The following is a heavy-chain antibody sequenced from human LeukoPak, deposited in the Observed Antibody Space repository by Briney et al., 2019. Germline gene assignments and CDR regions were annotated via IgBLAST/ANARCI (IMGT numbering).Heavy chain of an antibody. Sequence: GGSLRLSCAASGFTFSKYWMLWVRQPPGKGLDRVSRINTDGTVTTYADSVKGRFTVSRDNADKTMFLQMNSVRDEDTAVYYCATKQWLAPPPDSWGQGTPVTVSS. V-gene: IGHV3-74*01. CDR1: GFTFSKYW. J-gene: IGHJ4*02. CDR3: ATKQWLAPPPDS. D-gene: IGHD6-19*01. CDR2: INTDGTVT.